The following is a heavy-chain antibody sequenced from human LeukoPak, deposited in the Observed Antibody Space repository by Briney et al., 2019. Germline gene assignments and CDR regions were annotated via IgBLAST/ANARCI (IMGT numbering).Heavy chain of an antibody. V-gene: IGHV4-39*07. CDR3: ARRGRSGWSSHFDY. CDR2: IFYSGST. J-gene: IGHJ4*02. CDR1: GGSISTRNYY. D-gene: IGHD6-19*01. Sequence: SETLSLTCTVSGGSISTRNYYWGWIRQPPGKGLEWIGNIFYSGSTYYSPSLKSRVTISLDTSRNQLSLKLNSVTAADTAVYYCARRGRSGWSSHFDYWGQGTLVTVSS.